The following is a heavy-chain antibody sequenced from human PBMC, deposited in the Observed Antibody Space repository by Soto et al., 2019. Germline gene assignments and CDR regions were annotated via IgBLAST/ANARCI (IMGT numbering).Heavy chain of an antibody. CDR1: GYSFTSYY. J-gene: IGHJ4*02. V-gene: IGHV1-46*01. CDR2: INPSGGST. CDR3: ACSIEALLPIDY. D-gene: IGHD2-21*01. Sequence: ASVKVSCKASGYSFTSYYMHWVRQAPGQGLEWMGIINPSGGSTSYAQKFQGRVTMTRDTSTSTVYMELSSLRSEDTAVYYCACSIEALLPIDYWGQGTLVTVSS.